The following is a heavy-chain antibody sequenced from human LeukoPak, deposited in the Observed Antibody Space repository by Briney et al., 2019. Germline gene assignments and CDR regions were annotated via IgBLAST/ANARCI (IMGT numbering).Heavy chain of an antibody. J-gene: IGHJ3*02. CDR2: ISGSGGST. V-gene: IGHV3-23*01. D-gene: IGHD3-3*01. Sequence: GGSLRLSCAASGFTFSSYAMSWVRQAPGKGLEWVSAISGSGGSTYYADSVKGRFTISRDNSKNTLYLQMNSLRAEDTAVYYCAKDSAIFGVVIVLDAFDIWGQGTMVTVSS. CDR3: AKDSAIFGVVIVLDAFDI. CDR1: GFTFSSYA.